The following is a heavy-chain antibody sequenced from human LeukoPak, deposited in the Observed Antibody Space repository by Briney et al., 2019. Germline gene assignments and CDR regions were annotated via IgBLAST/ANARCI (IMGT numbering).Heavy chain of an antibody. CDR2: VSGSGGST. J-gene: IGHJ4*02. V-gene: IGHV3-23*01. Sequence: GGTLRLSCAASGFTFSSYGMSWVRQAPGKGLEWVSTVSGSGGSTYYADSVKGRFTISSDNSKNTLYLQMNSLRAEDTAVYYCATYEPGIMITFGKIDYWGQGTLVTVSS. CDR3: ATYEPGIMITFGKIDY. CDR1: GFTFSSYG. D-gene: IGHD3-16*01.